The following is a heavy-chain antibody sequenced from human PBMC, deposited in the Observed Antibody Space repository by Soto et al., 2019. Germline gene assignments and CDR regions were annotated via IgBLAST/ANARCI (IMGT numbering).Heavy chain of an antibody. CDR3: ARAYGSWWYFVL. V-gene: IGHV3-33*01. CDR1: EFTFSSYG. CDR2: IWHDGSNK. Sequence: QVQLVESGGGVVQPGRSLRLSSAASEFTFSSYGMHWVRQAPGKGLEWVAVIWHDGSNKYYAKSVKGQFTISRDNSQNTLYLQMNSLRAEDTAVYYCARAYGSWWYFVLWGQRTLITVSS. D-gene: IGHD6-13*01. J-gene: IGHJ4*02.